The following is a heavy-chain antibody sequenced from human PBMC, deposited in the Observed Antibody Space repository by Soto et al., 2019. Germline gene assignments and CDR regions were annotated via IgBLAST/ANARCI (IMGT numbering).Heavy chain of an antibody. CDR2: IYHMGGT. Sequence: RSLTCTVSGASINSDYWSWIRQSPGKGLEWIGYIYHMGGTDYNPSLKSRVTILIDKSKNQFSLNLRYVTAADTAVYFCARFTYKSGFNCFDPWGQGTQVTVSS. CDR1: GASINSDY. J-gene: IGHJ5*02. D-gene: IGHD5-12*01. V-gene: IGHV4-59*03. CDR3: ARFTYKSGFNCFDP.